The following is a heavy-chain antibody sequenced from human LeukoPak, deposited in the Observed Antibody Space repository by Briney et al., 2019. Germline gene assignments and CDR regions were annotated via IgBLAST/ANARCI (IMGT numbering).Heavy chain of an antibody. CDR1: GGSMNTYY. V-gene: IGHV4-4*07. CDR2: MYASGRT. J-gene: IGHJ4*02. CDR3: ARGGAVDGSYYFDY. Sequence: SETLSLTCTVSGGSMNTYYWSWIRRPAGKGLEWIGRMYASGRTNYNPSLKSRVIMSVDTSKNQFYLKLSSMTAADTAVYYCARGGAVDGSYYFDYWGQGTLVTVSS. D-gene: IGHD6-13*01.